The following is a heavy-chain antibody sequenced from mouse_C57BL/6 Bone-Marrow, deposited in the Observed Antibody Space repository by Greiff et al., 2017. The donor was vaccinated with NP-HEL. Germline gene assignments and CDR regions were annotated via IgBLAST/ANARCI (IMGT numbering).Heavy chain of an antibody. V-gene: IGHV5-12*01. CDR3: ARYTYYGRDWYFDV. J-gene: IGHJ1*03. CDR1: GFTFSDYY. D-gene: IGHD1-1*01. CDR2: ISNGGGST. Sequence: EVKLMESGGGLVQPGGSLKLSCAASGFTFSDYYMYWVRQTPEKRLEWVAYISNGGGSTYYPDTVKGRFTISRDNAKNTLYLQMSRLKSEDTAMYYCARYTYYGRDWYFDVWGTGTTVTVSS.